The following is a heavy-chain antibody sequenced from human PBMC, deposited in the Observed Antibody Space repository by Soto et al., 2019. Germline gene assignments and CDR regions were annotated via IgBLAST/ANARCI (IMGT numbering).Heavy chain of an antibody. J-gene: IGHJ4*02. CDR3: ATHTAMDPIFDY. Sequence: PGGSLRLSCAASGFTFSSYAMSWVRQAPGKGLEWVSAISGSGGSTYYADSVKGRFTISRDNSKNTLYLQMNSLRAEDTAVYYCATHTAMDPIFDYWGQGTLVTVSS. CDR2: ISGSGGST. D-gene: IGHD5-18*01. V-gene: IGHV3-23*01. CDR1: GFTFSSYA.